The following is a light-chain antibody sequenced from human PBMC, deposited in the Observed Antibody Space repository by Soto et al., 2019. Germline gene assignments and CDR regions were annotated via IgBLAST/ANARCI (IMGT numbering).Light chain of an antibody. CDR2: GSS. Sequence: EIVLTQSPGTLSFSPGERATRSCRASQSVSGNYLAWYQQKPGQSPRLLIYGSSDRATGIPDRFSGSGSGTDFTLTITRVEPEDFAVYYCQQYGSSPPYTFGQGTKLEIK. CDR1: QSVSGNY. J-gene: IGKJ2*01. CDR3: QQYGSSPPYT. V-gene: IGKV3-20*01.